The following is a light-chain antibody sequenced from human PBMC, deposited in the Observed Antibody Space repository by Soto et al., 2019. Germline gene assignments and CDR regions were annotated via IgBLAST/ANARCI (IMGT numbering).Light chain of an antibody. V-gene: IGKV3-15*01. J-gene: IGKJ1*01. CDR1: QTINNN. CDR3: PEYNNWLQS. CDR2: GAS. Sequence: TQSPATVSLSPGERATLSCRASQTINNNVAWYQLKDGQVPRLLIYGASTRATDIPARFSGSGSGTEFTLTISSFQAEDCARDHCPEYNNWLQSFGQGAKLAIK.